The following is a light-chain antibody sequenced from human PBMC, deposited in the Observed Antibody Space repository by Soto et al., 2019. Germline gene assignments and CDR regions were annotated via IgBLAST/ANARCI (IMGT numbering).Light chain of an antibody. V-gene: IGKV3-11*01. CDR3: NQRQSLPQT. CDR1: QCISTR. Sequence: EIGLTQSPATLSLYPGDRVTLSCRASQCISTRLAWYQHRPGQAPRILIYQTSPRAAGIPARFSDSGSGTDFNINISVVQPEDFALYYCNQRQSLPQTFGQGTKVDIK. J-gene: IGKJ1*01. CDR2: QTS.